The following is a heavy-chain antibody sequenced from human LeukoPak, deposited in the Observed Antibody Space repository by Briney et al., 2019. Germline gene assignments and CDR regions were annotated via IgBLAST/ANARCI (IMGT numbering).Heavy chain of an antibody. V-gene: IGHV3-64*01. CDR3: VRGYDFWSGYWSHSDY. J-gene: IGHJ4*02. Sequence: GGSLRLSCAVSGFTFSSYSMHWVRQAPGKGLEYVSAISSNGGSTYYANSVKGRFTIARDNSKNTLYLQMGSLRAEDMAVYYCVRGYDFWSGYWSHSDYWGQGTLVTVSS. CDR1: GFTFSSYS. D-gene: IGHD3-3*01. CDR2: ISSNGGST.